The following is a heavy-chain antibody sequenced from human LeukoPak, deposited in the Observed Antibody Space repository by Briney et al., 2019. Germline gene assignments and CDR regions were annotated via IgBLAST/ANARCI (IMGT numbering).Heavy chain of an antibody. Sequence: PGGSLXXXXXXXGXTFSSYAMSWVRQAPGKGLEWVSAISGSGGSTYYADSVKGRFTISRDNSKNTLYLQMNSLRAEDTAVYYCAKSVWFGVTSAPCFDYWGQGTLVTVSS. CDR3: AKSVWFGVTSAPCFDY. CDR2: ISGSGGST. D-gene: IGHD3-10*01. J-gene: IGHJ4*02. V-gene: IGHV3-23*01. CDR1: GXTFSSYA.